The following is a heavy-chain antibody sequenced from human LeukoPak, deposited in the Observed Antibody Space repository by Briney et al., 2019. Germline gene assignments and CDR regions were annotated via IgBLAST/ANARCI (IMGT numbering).Heavy chain of an antibody. D-gene: IGHD2-15*01. J-gene: IGHJ4*02. CDR3: ARSRVVRTVAYFDL. CDR2: IDNSGSSA. V-gene: IGHV3-23*01. Sequence: PGGSLRLSCVASGVVIRSSGMSWVRQVPGKGLEWVSTIDNSGSSAYYADSVKGRFTVSRDNAKNSLSLQMNSLRAEDTAIYYCARSRVVRTVAYFDLWGQGTLVTVSS. CDR1: GVVIRSSG.